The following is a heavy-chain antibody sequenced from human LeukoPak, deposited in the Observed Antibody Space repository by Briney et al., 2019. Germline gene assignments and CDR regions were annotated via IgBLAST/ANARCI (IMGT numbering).Heavy chain of an antibody. J-gene: IGHJ4*02. CDR1: GYSISRDYY. CDR3: ARQTYYDFWSGYSDY. V-gene: IGHV4-38-2*01. Sequence: SSETLSLTCAVSGYSISRDYYWGWIRQPPGKGLEWMGSIYHSGSTYYNPSLKSRVTISVDTSKNQFSLKLSSVTTADTAVYYCARQTYYDFWSGYSDYWGQGTLVTVSS. CDR2: IYHSGST. D-gene: IGHD3-3*01.